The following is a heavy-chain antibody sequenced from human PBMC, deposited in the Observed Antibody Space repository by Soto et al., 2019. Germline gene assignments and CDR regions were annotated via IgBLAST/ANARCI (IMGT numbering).Heavy chain of an antibody. J-gene: IGHJ6*02. CDR2: ISWNSGSI. D-gene: IGHD3-10*01. CDR1: GFSFDDYA. CDR3: AKSPGGYGSGSPYGMDV. Sequence: GGSLRLSCAASGFSFDDYAMHWVRQAPGKGLEWVSGISWNSGSIGYADSVKGRFTISRDNAKNSLYLQMNSLSAEDTALYYCAKSPGGYGSGSPYGMDVWGQGTTVTVSS. V-gene: IGHV3-9*01.